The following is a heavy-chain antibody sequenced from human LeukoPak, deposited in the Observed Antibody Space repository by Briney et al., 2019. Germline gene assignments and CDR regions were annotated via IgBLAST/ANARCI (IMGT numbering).Heavy chain of an antibody. J-gene: IGHJ5*02. V-gene: IGHV1-46*01. CDR1: GYTFTSYY. CDR2: INPSGGST. D-gene: IGHD2-15*01. Sequence: ASVKVSCKASGYTFTSYYMHWVRQAPGQGLEWMGIINPSGGSTSYAQKFQGRVTMTRDTSTSTDYMELSSLRSEDTAVYYCARNLGYCSGGSCYSGWFGPWGQGTLVTVSS. CDR3: ARNLGYCSGGSCYSGWFGP.